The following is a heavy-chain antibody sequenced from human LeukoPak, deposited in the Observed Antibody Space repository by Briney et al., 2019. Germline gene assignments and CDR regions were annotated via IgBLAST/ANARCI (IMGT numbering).Heavy chain of an antibody. CDR3: ARGTMTTLVRGIILDLGY. CDR1: GFTLSTYG. J-gene: IGHJ4*02. Sequence: GGSLRLSCAASGFTLSTYGMHWLRQAPDKGPEWVAVISYDGSDKYYADSVKGRFTISRDNAKHSLYLQMDSLRAEDTAVYYCARGTMTTLVRGIILDLGYWGQGTLVTVSS. CDR2: ISYDGSDK. D-gene: IGHD3-10*01. V-gene: IGHV3-30*03.